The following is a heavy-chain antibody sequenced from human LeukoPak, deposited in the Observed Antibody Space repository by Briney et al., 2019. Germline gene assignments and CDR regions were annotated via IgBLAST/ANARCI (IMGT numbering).Heavy chain of an antibody. CDR2: ISGSGGST. D-gene: IGHD3-22*01. CDR1: GFTFSSYA. V-gene: IGHV3-23*01. Sequence: PGGSLRLSCAASGFTFSSYAMSWVRQAPGKGLEWVSAISGSGGSTYYADSVKGRFTISRDNSKNTLYLQMNSLRAEDTAVYYCAKGGDSSGYYYYFDYWGQGTLVTVSS. J-gene: IGHJ4*02. CDR3: AKGGDSSGYYYYFDY.